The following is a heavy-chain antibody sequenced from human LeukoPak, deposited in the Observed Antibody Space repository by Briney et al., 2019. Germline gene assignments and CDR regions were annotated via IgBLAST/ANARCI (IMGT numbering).Heavy chain of an antibody. J-gene: IGHJ4*02. D-gene: IGHD2-2*01. CDR2: ISSSSSHT. Sequence: GGSLRLSCAASGITFSDYYMSWIRQAPGTGLEWVSYISSSSSHTNYADSVKGRFTISRDNAKNSLYLQMNSLRAEDTAVYYCARLLREYCSSTSCSRIYFDYWGQGILVTVSS. CDR1: GITFSDYY. V-gene: IGHV3-11*06. CDR3: ARLLREYCSSTSCSRIYFDY.